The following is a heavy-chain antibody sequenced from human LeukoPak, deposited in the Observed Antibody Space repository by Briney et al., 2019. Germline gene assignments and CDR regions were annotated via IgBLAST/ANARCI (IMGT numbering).Heavy chain of an antibody. J-gene: IGHJ4*02. CDR3: ARDYYDSSGPAY. D-gene: IGHD3-22*01. V-gene: IGHV1-69*06. Sequence: ASVKVSCNASGGTFSSYAISWVRQAPGQGLEWMGRIIPIFGTANYAQKFQGRVTITADKSTSTAYMELSSLRSEDTAVYYCARDYYDSSGPAYWGQGTLVTVSS. CDR2: IIPIFGTA. CDR1: GGTFSSYA.